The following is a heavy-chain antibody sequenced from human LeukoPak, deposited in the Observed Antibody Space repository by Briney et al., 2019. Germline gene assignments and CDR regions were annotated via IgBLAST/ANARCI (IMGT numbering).Heavy chain of an antibody. CDR3: ARDGYCSSTSCYIYY. J-gene: IGHJ4*02. V-gene: IGHV3-30-3*01. CDR2: ISYDGSNK. D-gene: IGHD2-2*03. CDR1: GFTFSSYA. Sequence: QSGGSLRLSCVASGFTFSSYAMHWVRQAPGKGLEWVAVISYDGSNKYYADSVKGRFTISRDNSKNTLYLQMNSLRAEDTAVYYCARDGYCSSTSCYIYYWGQGTLVTVSS.